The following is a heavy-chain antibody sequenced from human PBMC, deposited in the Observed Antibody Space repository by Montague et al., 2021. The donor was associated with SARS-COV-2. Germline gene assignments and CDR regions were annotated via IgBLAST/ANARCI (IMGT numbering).Heavy chain of an antibody. J-gene: IGHJ4*02. CDR2: IKSDASEK. D-gene: IGHD3-10*01. V-gene: IGHV3-7*01. CDR1: GFTFSTEW. CDR3: AGGYGPHF. Sequence: SLRLSCAASGFTFSTEWMSWARQAPGKGLEWVANIKSDASEKNYVDSVKGRFTMSRDNAKNSIYLQMNSLRAEDTAVYYCAGGYGPHFWGQGTLVTVSS.